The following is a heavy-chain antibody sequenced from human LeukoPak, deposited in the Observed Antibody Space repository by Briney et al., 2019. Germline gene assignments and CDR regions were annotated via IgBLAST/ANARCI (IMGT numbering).Heavy chain of an antibody. V-gene: IGHV1-2*02. CDR2: INPNSGGT. CDR1: GYTFTGYY. D-gene: IGHD5-18*01. Sequence: GASVKVSCKASGYTFTGYYMHWVRQAPGQGLGWMGWINPNSGGTNYAQKFQGRVTMTRDTSISTAYMELSRLRSDDTAAYYCARALPRGYSYGYEDYWGQGTLVTVSS. J-gene: IGHJ4*02. CDR3: ARALPRGYSYGYEDY.